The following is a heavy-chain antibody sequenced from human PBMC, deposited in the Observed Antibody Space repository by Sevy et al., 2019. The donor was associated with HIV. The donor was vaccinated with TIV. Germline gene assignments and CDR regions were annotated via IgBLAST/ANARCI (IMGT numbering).Heavy chain of an antibody. CDR1: GFTFSDFY. V-gene: IGHV3-11*06. Sequence: LSLTCEVSGFTFSDFYMSWIRQAPGKGLEWVSDISSGSTYTKSADSVKGRFIISRDNAKNSLYLQMNSLRVEDTAVYYCARDRRNYAGHYFDYWGQGTLVTVSS. CDR2: ISSGSTYT. CDR3: ARDRRNYAGHYFDY. J-gene: IGHJ4*02. D-gene: IGHD1-7*01.